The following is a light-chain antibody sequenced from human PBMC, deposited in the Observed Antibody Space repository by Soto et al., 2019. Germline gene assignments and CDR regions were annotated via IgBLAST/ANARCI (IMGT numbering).Light chain of an antibody. J-gene: IGKJ1*01. CDR3: QQYNSLWT. CDR1: QSISSW. CDR2: KAS. V-gene: IGKV1-5*03. Sequence: DIKMSQSPSTLSATVGDRVTIPCRASQSISSWLAWYQQKPGKAPKLLIYKASSLESGVPSRFSGSGSGTEFTLTISSLQPDDFATYYCQQYNSLWTFGQGTKV.